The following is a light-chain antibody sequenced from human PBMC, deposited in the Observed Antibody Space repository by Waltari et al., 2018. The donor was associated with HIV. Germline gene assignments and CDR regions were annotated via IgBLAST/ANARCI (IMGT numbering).Light chain of an antibody. J-gene: IGLJ2*01. CDR3: QSFDSSLTTSGVI. CDR1: SYNIGAGYA. V-gene: IGLV1-40*01. CDR2: ANI. Sequence: QSVLTQPPSVSGAPGQRVTISCTGSSYNIGAGYAVHWYQQLPGTAPKLLIYANINRPSGVPDRFSGSKSGSSASLAITGLQAEDEAHYYCQSFDSSLTTSGVIFGGGTKLTVL.